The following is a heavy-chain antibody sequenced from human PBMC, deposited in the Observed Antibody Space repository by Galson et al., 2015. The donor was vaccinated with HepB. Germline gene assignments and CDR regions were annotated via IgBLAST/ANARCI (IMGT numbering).Heavy chain of an antibody. CDR3: AKELGPATESAERFNH. J-gene: IGHJ1*01. V-gene: IGHV3-30*02. CDR2: IKSAGNDK. Sequence: SLRLSCAASGFTFSRFGIHWVRQPPGKGLEWVTFIKSAGNDKYYSDSVKGRFTMSRDNSKSTVYLQMNSLRGEDTAVYYCAKELGPATESAERFNHWRQGTQAAVSS. D-gene: IGHD3-16*01. CDR1: GFTFSRFG.